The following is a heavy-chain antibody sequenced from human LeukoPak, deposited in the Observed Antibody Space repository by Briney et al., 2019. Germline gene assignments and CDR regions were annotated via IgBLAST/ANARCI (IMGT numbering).Heavy chain of an antibody. Sequence: PGRSLRLSCAASGFTFSSYGMHWVRQAPGKGLEWVAVIWYDGSNKYYADSVKGRFTISRDNSKNTLYLQMNSLRAEDTAVYYCANQYCSSTSCYERAYGYWGQGTLVTVS. CDR3: ANQYCSSTSCYERAYGY. CDR1: GFTFSSYG. D-gene: IGHD2-2*01. CDR2: IWYDGSNK. J-gene: IGHJ4*02. V-gene: IGHV3-33*06.